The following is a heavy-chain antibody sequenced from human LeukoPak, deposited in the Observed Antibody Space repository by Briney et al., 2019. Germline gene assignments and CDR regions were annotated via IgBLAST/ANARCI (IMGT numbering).Heavy chain of an antibody. D-gene: IGHD6-19*01. Sequence: ASVKVSCKASGYTFTDFYMNWVRQAPGQGLEWMGIINPSGASTRYAQKFQGRVTMTRDTSTSTVYMELSSLRSEDTAVYYCARGIAVAGNKFDYWGQGTLVTVSS. CDR3: ARGIAVAGNKFDY. V-gene: IGHV1-46*01. CDR2: INPSGAST. J-gene: IGHJ4*02. CDR1: GYTFTDFY.